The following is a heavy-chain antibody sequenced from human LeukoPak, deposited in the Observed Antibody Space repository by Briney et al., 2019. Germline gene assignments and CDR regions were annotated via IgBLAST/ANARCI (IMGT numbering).Heavy chain of an antibody. J-gene: IGHJ4*02. Sequence: SQTLSLTCTVSGGSISSGGYYWSWIRQPPGKGLEWIGYIYHSGSTYYNPSLKSRVTISVDRSKNQFSLKLSSVTAADTAVYYCARGQWLPVFDFWGQGTLVTVSS. CDR1: GGSISSGGYY. D-gene: IGHD3-22*01. CDR3: ARGQWLPVFDF. CDR2: IYHSGST. V-gene: IGHV4-30-2*01.